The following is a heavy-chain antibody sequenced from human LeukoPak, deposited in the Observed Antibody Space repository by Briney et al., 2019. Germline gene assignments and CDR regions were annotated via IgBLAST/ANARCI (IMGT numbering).Heavy chain of an antibody. J-gene: IGHJ3*02. V-gene: IGHV4-30-4*08. CDR2: IYYSGST. CDR3: AREGFGTIFGVVIYAFDI. D-gene: IGHD3-3*01. Sequence: SQTLSLTCTVSGGSISSGDYYWSWIRQPPGKGLEWIGYIYYSGSTFHYNPSLKSRVTISVDTSKNQFSLKLSSVTAADTAVYYCAREGFGTIFGVVIYAFDIWGQGTMVTVSS. CDR1: GGSISSGDYY.